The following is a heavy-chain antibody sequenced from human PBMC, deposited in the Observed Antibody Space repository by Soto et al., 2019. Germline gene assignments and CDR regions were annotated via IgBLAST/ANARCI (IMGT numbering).Heavy chain of an antibody. V-gene: IGHV4-30-2*01. CDR1: GGSISSGGYS. CDR3: ARVPSP. CDR2: ISHSGST. J-gene: IGHJ5*02. Sequence: QLQLQESGSGLVKPSQTLSLTCAVSGGSISSGGYSWSWIRQPPRKGTEWIGYISHSGSTYYNPAPKTRATISVDRSKNQFPLKLSSVTAADTAVYYCARVPSPWGQGTLVTVSS.